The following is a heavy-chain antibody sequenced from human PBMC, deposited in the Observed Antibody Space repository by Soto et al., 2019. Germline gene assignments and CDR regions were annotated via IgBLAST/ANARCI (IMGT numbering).Heavy chain of an antibody. CDR1: GDTFSSYT. J-gene: IGHJ6*02. CDR2: IIPILTTT. Sequence: QVQLVQSGAEVKKPGSSVKVSCRASGDTFSSYTVNWLRQAPGRGREWMGRIIPILTTTDYAQNFRGRLTSTADKSTNTVYMELSSLRAEDTAVYYCARRRYCGYVCYYNHYYGMDVWGQGTTVTVAS. V-gene: IGHV1-69*08. CDR3: ARRRYCGYVCYYNHYYGMDV. D-gene: IGHD2-21*02.